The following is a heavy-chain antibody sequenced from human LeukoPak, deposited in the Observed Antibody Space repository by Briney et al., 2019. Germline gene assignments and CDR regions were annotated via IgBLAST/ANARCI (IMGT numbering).Heavy chain of an antibody. Sequence: GGSLRLSCAASGFTFSNAWMSWVRQAPGKGLEWVGRIKTKTDGGTTDYAAPVKGRFTISRDDSKNTLYLQTSSLKTEDTAVYYCTTESISSGYYYVHFDYWGQGTLVTVSS. CDR3: TTESISSGYYYVHFDY. CDR2: IKTKTDGGTT. CDR1: GFTFSNAW. V-gene: IGHV3-15*01. J-gene: IGHJ4*02. D-gene: IGHD3-22*01.